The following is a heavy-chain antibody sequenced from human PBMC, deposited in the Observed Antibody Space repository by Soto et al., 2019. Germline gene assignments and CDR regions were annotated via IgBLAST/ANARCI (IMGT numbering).Heavy chain of an antibody. Sequence: SKPLSLTCTVSDGSISRYYWTWIRQPPGKGLQWIGYIYYSGSTNYNPSLKSRGTISVDTSKNQFSLKLTSVTAADTAVYYCARGVFPYFQEVYYY. CDR1: DGSISRYY. D-gene: IGHD3-9*01. V-gene: IGHV4-59*01. CDR3: ARGVFPYFQEVYYY. J-gene: IGHJ6*01. CDR2: IYYSGST.